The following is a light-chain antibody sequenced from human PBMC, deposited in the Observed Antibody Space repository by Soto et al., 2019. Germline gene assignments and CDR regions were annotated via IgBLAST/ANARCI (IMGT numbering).Light chain of an antibody. CDR1: SGDIGSYNR. Sequence: QSVLTQPASVSGSPGQSITISCTGTSGDIGSYNRVSWYQQHPGKAPKLIIYEVTDRPSGVSNRFSGSKSGNTASLTIFGLQAEDEAEYYCSSYTNINTRACVFGTGTKLTVL. J-gene: IGLJ1*01. CDR3: SSYTNINTRACV. CDR2: EVT. V-gene: IGLV2-14*01.